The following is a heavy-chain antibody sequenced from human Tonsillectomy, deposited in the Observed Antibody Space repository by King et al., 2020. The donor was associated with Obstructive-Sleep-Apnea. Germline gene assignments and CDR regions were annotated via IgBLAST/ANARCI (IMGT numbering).Heavy chain of an antibody. J-gene: IGHJ6*02. D-gene: IGHD7-27*01. CDR2: IYYSGTT. CDR3: ARASGAYYGMDV. Sequence: VQLQESGPGLVKPSETLSLTCTVSGGSISTYFWTWIRLPPGKGLEWIGFIYYSGTTNYNPSLKTRVTISVATSKNQFSLKLSSVTAADTAVYYCARASGAYYGMDVWGQGTAVTVSS. CDR1: GGSISTYF. V-gene: IGHV4-59*01.